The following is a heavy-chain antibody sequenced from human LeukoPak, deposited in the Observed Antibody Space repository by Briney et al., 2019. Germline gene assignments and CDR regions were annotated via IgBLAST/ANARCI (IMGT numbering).Heavy chain of an antibody. CDR3: TRDGGSFCDFDY. CDR1: GFSFRNYA. CDR2: ISTDGRIT. V-gene: IGHV3-64*02. D-gene: IGHD1-26*01. J-gene: IGHJ4*02. Sequence: GGSLRLSCVASGFSFRNYAIHWVRQAPGKGLEYVSVISTDGRITYYADSVKGRFTISRDNSKNTVYLQMGSLRGEDMAVYYCTRDGGSFCDFDYWGQGALVTVSS.